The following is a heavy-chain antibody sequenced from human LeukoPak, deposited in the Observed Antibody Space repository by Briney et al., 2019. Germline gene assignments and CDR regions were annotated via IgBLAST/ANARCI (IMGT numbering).Heavy chain of an antibody. V-gene: IGHV3-30*03. CDR1: GFTLSNYG. CDR3: ASELAYCGGDCSSAFDT. Sequence: GGSLRLSRAASGFTLSNYGMHWVRQAPGKGLEWVAGKSYDGSNKYSADSVKGRFTISRDNSKNTLFLQMNSLRAEDTAVYYCASELAYCGGDCSSAFDTWGQGTMVTVSS. J-gene: IGHJ3*02. D-gene: IGHD2-21*02. CDR2: KSYDGSNK.